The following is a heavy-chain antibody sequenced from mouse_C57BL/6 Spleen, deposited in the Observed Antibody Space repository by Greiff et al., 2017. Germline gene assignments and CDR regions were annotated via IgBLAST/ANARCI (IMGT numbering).Heavy chain of an antibody. Sequence: QVQLQQPGAELVKPGASVKLSCKASGYTFTSYWMHWVKQRPGQGLEWIGMIHPNSGSTNYNEKFKSKATLTVDKSSSTAYMQLSSLTSEDSAVYYCARSDGNPHYYAMDYWGQGTSVTVSS. V-gene: IGHV1-64*01. CDR2: IHPNSGST. CDR3: ARSDGNPHYYAMDY. CDR1: GYTFTSYW. J-gene: IGHJ4*01. D-gene: IGHD2-1*01.